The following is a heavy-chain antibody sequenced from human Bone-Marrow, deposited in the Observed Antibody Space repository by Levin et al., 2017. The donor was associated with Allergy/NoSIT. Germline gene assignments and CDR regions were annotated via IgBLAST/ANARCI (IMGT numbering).Heavy chain of an antibody. CDR2: VTAYDGQA. CDR3: ARDHGGSSATDTFDY. Sequence: RASVKVSCKASGYTFSSYGLSWVRQAPGQGLEWMGWVTAYDGQANYAQSFQGRVTLTTDASTTTAYMELTSLKSDDTAVYYCARDHGGSSATDTFDYWGQGTLVTVSA. V-gene: IGHV1-18*01. CDR1: GYTFSSYG. D-gene: IGHD6-13*01. J-gene: IGHJ4*02.